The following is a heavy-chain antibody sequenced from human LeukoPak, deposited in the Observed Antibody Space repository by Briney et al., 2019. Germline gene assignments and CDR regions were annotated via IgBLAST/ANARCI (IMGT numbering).Heavy chain of an antibody. CDR2: INAGNGNT. Sequence: ASVKVSCKASGYTFTGYYMHWVRQAPGQGLEWMGWINAGNGNTKYSQKFQGRVTITRDTSASTAYMELSSLRSEDTAVYYCARGGSGSFYYYYGMNVWGKGTTVTVSS. CDR1: GYTFTGYY. V-gene: IGHV1-3*01. CDR3: ARGGSGSFYYYYGMNV. D-gene: IGHD3-10*01. J-gene: IGHJ6*04.